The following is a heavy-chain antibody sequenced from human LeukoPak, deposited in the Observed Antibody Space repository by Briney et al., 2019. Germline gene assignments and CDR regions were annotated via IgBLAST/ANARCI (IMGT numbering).Heavy chain of an antibody. Sequence: ETSETLSLTCAVYGGSFSGYYWSWIRQPPGKGLEWIGEINHSGSTNYNPSLKSRVTISVDTSKNQFSLKLSSVTAADTAVYYCARSPLCGGDCYYFDYWGQGTLVTVSS. CDR3: ARSPLCGGDCYYFDY. D-gene: IGHD2-21*02. CDR2: INHSGST. J-gene: IGHJ4*02. V-gene: IGHV4-34*01. CDR1: GGSFSGYY.